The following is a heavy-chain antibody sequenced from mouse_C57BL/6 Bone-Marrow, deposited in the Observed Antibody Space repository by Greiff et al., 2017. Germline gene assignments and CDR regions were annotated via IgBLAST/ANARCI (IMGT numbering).Heavy chain of an antibody. CDR2: IYPRSGNT. Sequence: VQLQQSGAELARPGASVKLSCKASGYTFTSYGISWVKQRTGQGLEWIGEIYPRSGNTYYNEKFKGKATLTADKSSSTAYMELRSLTSADAADYCCAKDYGSSPWFAYWGQGTLVTVSA. J-gene: IGHJ3*01. CDR3: AKDYGSSPWFAY. D-gene: IGHD1-1*01. V-gene: IGHV1-81*01. CDR1: GYTFTSYG.